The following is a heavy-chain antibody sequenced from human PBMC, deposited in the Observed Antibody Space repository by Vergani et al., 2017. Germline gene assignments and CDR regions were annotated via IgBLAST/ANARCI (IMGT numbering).Heavy chain of an antibody. CDR3: ARRGQVTGFDY. V-gene: IGHV4-34*01. CDR1: GGSFSGYY. Sequence: QVQLQQWGAGLLKPSETLSLTCAVYGGSFSGYYWSWIRQPPGKGLEWIGYIYHSGSTYYNPSLKSRVTISVDRSKNQFSLKLSSVTAADTAVYYCARRGQVTGFDYWGQGTLVTVSS. CDR2: IYHSGST. D-gene: IGHD2-21*02. J-gene: IGHJ4*02.